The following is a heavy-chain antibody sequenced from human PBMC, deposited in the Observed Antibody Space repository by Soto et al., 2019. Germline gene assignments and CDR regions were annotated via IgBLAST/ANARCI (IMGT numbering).Heavy chain of an antibody. Sequence: PSVKVSCTASGYTFTSHDINWVRQATGQGLEWMGWMNPNSGNTGYAQKFQGRVTMTRNTSINTAYMELRSLRSEDTAVYFCARVDSSNWYNWFDPWGQGTLVTVSS. J-gene: IGHJ5*02. CDR3: ARVDSSNWYNWFDP. D-gene: IGHD6-13*01. V-gene: IGHV1-8*01. CDR2: MNPNSGNT. CDR1: GYTFTSHD.